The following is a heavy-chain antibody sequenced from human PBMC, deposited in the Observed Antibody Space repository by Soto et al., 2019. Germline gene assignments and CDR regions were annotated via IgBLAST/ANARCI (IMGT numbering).Heavy chain of an antibody. CDR2: VYYSGST. Sequence: KTSETLSLTCDVSCDSISTYYWSWIRQPPGKGLEWIGYVYYSGSTLYNPSLESRVTLSIDMSKKQVSLKLNSVIAADTAVYYCARTRMIESWIDYWGHGTLVTVSS. V-gene: IGHV4-59*01. J-gene: IGHJ4*01. CDR1: CDSISTYY. D-gene: IGHD2-21*01. CDR3: ARTRMIESWIDY.